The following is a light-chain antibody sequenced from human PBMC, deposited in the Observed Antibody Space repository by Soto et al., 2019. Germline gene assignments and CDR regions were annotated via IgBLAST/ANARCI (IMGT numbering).Light chain of an antibody. CDR2: GAS. CDR1: QSVGSN. Sequence: EIVMTQSPATLSVSPGERATLPCRASQSVGSNLAWYQQKPGQAPRLLIYGASSRATGIPDRFSGSGSGTDFTLTISRLEPEDFAVYYCQQYGSSPGTFGQGTKVDI. V-gene: IGKV3-20*01. CDR3: QQYGSSPGT. J-gene: IGKJ1*01.